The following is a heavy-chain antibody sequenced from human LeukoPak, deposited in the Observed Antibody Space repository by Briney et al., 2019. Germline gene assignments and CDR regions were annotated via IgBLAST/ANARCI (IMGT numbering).Heavy chain of an antibody. J-gene: IGHJ4*02. CDR1: GFTFSSYW. Sequence: PGGSLRLSCAASGFTFSSYWMNWVRQAPGKGLEWVANIKQDGSEKYYVDSVKGRFTISRDNAKNSLYLQMNSLRAEDTAVYYCARDKIVGATLFDYWGQGTLVTVSS. V-gene: IGHV3-7*01. CDR2: IKQDGSEK. D-gene: IGHD1-26*01. CDR3: ARDKIVGATLFDY.